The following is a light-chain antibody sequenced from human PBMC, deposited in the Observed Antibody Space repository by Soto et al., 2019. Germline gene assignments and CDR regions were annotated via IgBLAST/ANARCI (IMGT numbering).Light chain of an antibody. CDR2: DAS. V-gene: IGKV1-5*01. CDR1: QSISSW. CDR3: QHYNSYSEA. Sequence: GDRVTITCRASQSISSWLAWYQQKPGKAPKVLIYDASSLESGVPSRFSGSGSGTEFTLTISSLQPDDFATYYCQHYNSYSEAFGQGTKV. J-gene: IGKJ1*01.